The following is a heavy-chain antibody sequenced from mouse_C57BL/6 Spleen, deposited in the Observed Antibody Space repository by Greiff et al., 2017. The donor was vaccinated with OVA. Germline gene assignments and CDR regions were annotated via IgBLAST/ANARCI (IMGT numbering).Heavy chain of an antibody. CDR3: ATATVVEGAMDY. D-gene: IGHD1-1*01. V-gene: IGHV1-81*01. J-gene: IGHJ4*01. CDR1: GYTFTSYG. Sequence: VKLVESGAELARPGASVKLSCKASGYTFTSYGISWVKQRTGQGLEWIGEIYPRSGNTYYNEKFKGKATLTADKSSSAAYMELRSLTSEDSAVYFCATATVVEGAMDYWGQGTSVTVSS. CDR2: IYPRSGNT.